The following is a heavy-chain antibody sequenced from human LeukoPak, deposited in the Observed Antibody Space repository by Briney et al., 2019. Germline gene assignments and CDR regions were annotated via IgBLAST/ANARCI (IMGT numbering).Heavy chain of an antibody. J-gene: IGHJ6*02. D-gene: IGHD2-2*01. V-gene: IGHV3-30*18. CDR1: GFTFSSYG. Sequence: GGSLRLSCAASGFTFSSYGMHWVRQAPGKGLEWVAVISYDGSNKYYADSVMGRFTISRDNSKNTLYLQMNSLRAEDTAVYYCAKDLAYQLLSYYYGMDVWGQGTTVTVSS. CDR2: ISYDGSNK. CDR3: AKDLAYQLLSYYYGMDV.